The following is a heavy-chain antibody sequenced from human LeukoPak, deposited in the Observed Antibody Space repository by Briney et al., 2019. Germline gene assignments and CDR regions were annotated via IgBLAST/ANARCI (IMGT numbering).Heavy chain of an antibody. CDR2: ITTSSTYT. Sequence: GGSLRLSCEASGFSFSSYNMDWVRQTPGKGLEWISSITTSSTYTFYADSVKGRFTISRDNARNSLYLQMNSLRVEDTAVYCCARDPYSGTYGNTYYYYMDVWGKGATVTISS. D-gene: IGHD1-26*01. CDR3: ARDPYSGTYGNTYYYYMDV. V-gene: IGHV3-21*01. J-gene: IGHJ6*03. CDR1: GFSFSSYN.